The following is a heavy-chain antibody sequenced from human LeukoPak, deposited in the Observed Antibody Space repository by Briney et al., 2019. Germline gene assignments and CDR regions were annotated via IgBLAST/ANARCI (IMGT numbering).Heavy chain of an antibody. J-gene: IGHJ4*02. CDR3: ARQRAGFTVTTSDY. CDR2: ISGSSSNI. Sequence: PGGSLRLSCAASGFTFSSYSMNWVRQAPGKGLEWVSYISGSSSNIYYADSVKGRFTISRDNAKNSLYLQMNSLRAEDTAVYYCARQRAGFTVTTSDYCGQGTLVTVSS. D-gene: IGHD4-17*01. V-gene: IGHV3-48*01. CDR1: GFTFSSYS.